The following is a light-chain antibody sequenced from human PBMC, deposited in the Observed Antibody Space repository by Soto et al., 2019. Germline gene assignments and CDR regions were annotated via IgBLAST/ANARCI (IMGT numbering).Light chain of an antibody. CDR2: GTS. J-gene: IGKJ1*01. V-gene: IGKV3-20*01. CDR1: QTISSNY. Sequence: IVLTQSPATLSVSPGESATLSCRASQTISSNYLAWYQQKPGQAPSLLIYGTSSSATGIADRFSGSGSGTDFTLTISRLEPEDSAIYYCQQYVSWTFGQGTKVEIK. CDR3: QQYVSWT.